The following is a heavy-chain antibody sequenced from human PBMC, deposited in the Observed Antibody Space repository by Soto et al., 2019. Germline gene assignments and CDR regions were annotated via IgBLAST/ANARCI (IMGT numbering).Heavy chain of an antibody. J-gene: IGHJ1*01. CDR2: IHSSGSI. Sequence: SETLSLTCTVPGGSISSDDYYWSWIRQAPGRGLEWIGYIHSSGSIYYNPSLKSRATMSIDTAGNQFSLKVSSVTVADTAVYYCARDLDGLHDDTSGPFPRPGWGQGTLVTVSS. CDR3: ARDLDGLHDDTSGPFPRPG. D-gene: IGHD3-22*01. V-gene: IGHV4-30-4*01. CDR1: GGSISSDDYY.